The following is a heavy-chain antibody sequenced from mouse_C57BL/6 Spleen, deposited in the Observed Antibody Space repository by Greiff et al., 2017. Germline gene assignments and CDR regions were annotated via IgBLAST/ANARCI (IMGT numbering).Heavy chain of an antibody. CDR2: IDPSDSYT. CDR1: GYTFTSYW. Sequence: QVQLQQPGAELVKPGASVKLSCKASGYTFTSYWMQWVKQRPGQGLEWIGEIDPSDSYTNYNQKFKGKATLTVDTSSSTAYMQLSSLTSEDSAVYYCASTLRPVDYWGQVTTLTVSS. CDR3: ASTLRPVDY. V-gene: IGHV1-50*01. D-gene: IGHD1-2*01. J-gene: IGHJ2*01.